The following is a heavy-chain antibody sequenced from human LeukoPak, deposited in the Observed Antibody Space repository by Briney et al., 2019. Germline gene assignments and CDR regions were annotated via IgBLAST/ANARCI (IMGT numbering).Heavy chain of an antibody. CDR1: GFTFSSYG. CDR3: AKVEGSCCYFGFNAFDI. V-gene: IGHV3-23*01. J-gene: IGHJ3*02. D-gene: IGHD2-2*01. CDR2: ISGSGSGT. Sequence: RPGGSLRLSCAASGFTFSSYGMSWVRQAPGKGLEWVSGISGSGSGTYYADSVKGRFTISRDNSKNTLHLQMNSLRAEDTAVYYCAKVEGSCCYFGFNAFDIWGQGTMVTVSS.